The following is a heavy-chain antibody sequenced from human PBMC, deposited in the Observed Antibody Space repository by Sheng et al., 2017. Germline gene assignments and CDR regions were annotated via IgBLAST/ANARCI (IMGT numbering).Heavy chain of an antibody. Sequence: QVQLVQSGAEVKKPGSSVKVSCKASGGTFSSYAISWVRQAPGQGLEWMGRIIPILGIANYAQKFQGRVTITADKSTSTAYMELSSLRSEDTAVYYCASHCSSTSCYGSVWGQGTLVTVSS. J-gene: IGHJ4*02. V-gene: IGHV1-69*04. CDR1: GGTFSSYA. D-gene: IGHD2-2*01. CDR3: ASHCSSTSCYGSV. CDR2: IIPILGIA.